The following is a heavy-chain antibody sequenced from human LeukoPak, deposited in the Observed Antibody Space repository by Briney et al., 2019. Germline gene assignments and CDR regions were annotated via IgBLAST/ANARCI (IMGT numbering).Heavy chain of an antibody. CDR2: INPNSGGT. D-gene: IGHD3-10*01. V-gene: IGHV1-2*02. CDR1: GYTFTGYY. J-gene: IGHJ3*02. Sequence: ASVKVSCKASGYTFTGYYMHWVRQAPGQGLGWMGWINPNSGGTNYAQKFQGRVTMTRDTSISTAYMELSRLRSDDTAVYYCARLRDSDGSGSYSEWDAFDIWGQGTMVTVSS. CDR3: ARLRDSDGSGSYSEWDAFDI.